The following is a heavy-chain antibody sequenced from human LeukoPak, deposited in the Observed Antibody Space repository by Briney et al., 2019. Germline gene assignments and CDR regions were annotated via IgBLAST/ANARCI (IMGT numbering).Heavy chain of an antibody. CDR3: ARVFSQLGIYYYYYMDV. CDR1: GGSISSYY. J-gene: IGHJ6*03. CDR2: IYYSGST. D-gene: IGHD7-27*01. Sequence: SETLSLTCTVSGGSISSYYWSWIRQPPGKGLEWIGYIYYSGSTTYNPSLKSRVTISVDTSKNQFSLKLSSVTAADTAVYYCARVFSQLGIYYYYYMDVWGKGTTVTVSS. V-gene: IGHV4-59*01.